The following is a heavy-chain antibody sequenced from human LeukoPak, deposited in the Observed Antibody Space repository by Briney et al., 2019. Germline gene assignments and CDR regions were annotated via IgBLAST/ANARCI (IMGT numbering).Heavy chain of an antibody. CDR2: MNPNSGNT. Sequence: ASVKVSCKASGYTFTSYDINWVRQATGQGLEWMGWMNPNSGNTGYAQKFQGRVTITRNTSISTAYMELSSLRSEDTAVYYCARGRDITGTSDYWGQGTPVTVSS. CDR3: ARGRDITGTSDY. J-gene: IGHJ4*02. CDR1: GYTFTSYD. D-gene: IGHD1-20*01. V-gene: IGHV1-8*03.